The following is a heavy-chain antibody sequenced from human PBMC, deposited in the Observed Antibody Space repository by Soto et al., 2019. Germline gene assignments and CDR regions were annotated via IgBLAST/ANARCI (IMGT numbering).Heavy chain of an antibody. J-gene: IGHJ4*02. CDR1: GYTFTGYA. Sequence: ASVKVSCKASGYTFTGYAMHWVRQAPGQRLEWMGWINAVNGNTKYSQKFQGRVTITRDTSASTAYMDLSSLRAEDTAVYFCVRGDGDYYDGNGYLGRHWGQGTLVTVSS. D-gene: IGHD3-22*01. CDR3: VRGDGDYYDGNGYLGRH. V-gene: IGHV1-3*01. CDR2: INAVNGNT.